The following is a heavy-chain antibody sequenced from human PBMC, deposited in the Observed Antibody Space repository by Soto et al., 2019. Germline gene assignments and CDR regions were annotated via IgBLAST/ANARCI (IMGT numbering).Heavy chain of an antibody. D-gene: IGHD2-2*01. CDR2: IVVGSGNT. CDR1: GFTFTSSA. CDR3: AADPYCISTSCYPPYYYYGMDV. V-gene: IGHV1-58*01. J-gene: IGHJ6*02. Sequence: SVKVSCKSSGFTFTSSAVQWVRQARGQRLEWIGWIVVGSGNTNYAQKFQERVTITRDMSTSTAYMELSSLRSEDTAVYYCAADPYCISTSCYPPYYYYGMDVWG.